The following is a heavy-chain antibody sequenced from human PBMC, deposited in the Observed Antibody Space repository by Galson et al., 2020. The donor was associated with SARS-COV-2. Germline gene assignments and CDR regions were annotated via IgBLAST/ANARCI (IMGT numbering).Heavy chain of an antibody. CDR1: GFTFTDFY. J-gene: IGHJ6*03. CDR3: ARSADYFFMDV. V-gene: IGHV3-11*06. Sequence: SCAASGFTFTDFYMTWIRQAPGRGLEWVSHISPTDIYTNYADSVKGRFTISRDNAKHSLFLQLNSLRVDDTAVYYCARSADYFFMDVWGTGTTVTVSS. CDR2: ISPTDIYT.